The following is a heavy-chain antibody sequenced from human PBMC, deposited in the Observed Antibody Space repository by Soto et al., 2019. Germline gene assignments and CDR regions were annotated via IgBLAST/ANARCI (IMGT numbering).Heavy chain of an antibody. D-gene: IGHD2-2*01. J-gene: IGHJ6*02. Sequence: GGSLRLSCAASGFTFSSYGMHWVRQAPGKGLEWVAVIWYDGSNKYYADSVKGRFTISRDNSKNTLYLQMNSLRAEDTAVYYCARDLAYQLLSAGSTYQPHYYYYGMDVWGQGTTVTVSS. V-gene: IGHV3-33*01. CDR2: IWYDGSNK. CDR1: GFTFSSYG. CDR3: ARDLAYQLLSAGSTYQPHYYYYGMDV.